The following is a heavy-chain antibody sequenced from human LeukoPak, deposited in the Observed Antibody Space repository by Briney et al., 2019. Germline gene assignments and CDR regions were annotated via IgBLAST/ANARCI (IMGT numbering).Heavy chain of an antibody. CDR1: GYSFTSYY. Sequence: ASVKVSCKASGYSFTSYYMHWVRQAPGQGLEWMGFINPSGSSAAYAQKFQGRLTMTRDMFTSTDYMELTSPTSDDTAVYYCARSRITMVRGVMYYFDYWGQGTLVTVSS. CDR3: ARSRITMVRGVMYYFDY. D-gene: IGHD3-10*01. V-gene: IGHV1-46*01. J-gene: IGHJ4*02. CDR2: INPSGSSA.